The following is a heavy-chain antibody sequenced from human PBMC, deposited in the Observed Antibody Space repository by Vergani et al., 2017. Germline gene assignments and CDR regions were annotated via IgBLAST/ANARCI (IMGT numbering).Heavy chain of an antibody. D-gene: IGHD6-13*01. CDR1: GFTFSSYG. J-gene: IGHJ4*02. CDR3: ARDRSNSSSWGPIGY. CDR2: IWYEGSNK. V-gene: IGHV3-33*01. Sequence: QVQLVESGGGVVQPGRSLRLSCAASGFTFSSYGMHWVRQAPGKGLEWVAVIWYEGSNKYYADSVKGRFPISRDNSKNTLYLQMNSLRAEDTAVYYCARDRSNSSSWGPIGYWGQGTLVTVSS.